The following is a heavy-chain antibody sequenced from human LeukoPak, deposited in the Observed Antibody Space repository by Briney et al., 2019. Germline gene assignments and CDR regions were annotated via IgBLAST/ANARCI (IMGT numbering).Heavy chain of an antibody. CDR1: GFTVSSNY. D-gene: IGHD3-22*01. CDR2: IYSGGST. J-gene: IGHJ3*02. CDR3: ARDMYYYDSSGYARSDAFDI. V-gene: IGHV3-66*01. Sequence: PGGSLRLSCAASGFTVSSNYMSWVRQAPGKGLEWVSVIYSGGSTYYADSVKGRFTIPRDNSKNTLYLQMNSLRAEDTAVYYCARDMYYYDSSGYARSDAFDIWGQGTMVTVSS.